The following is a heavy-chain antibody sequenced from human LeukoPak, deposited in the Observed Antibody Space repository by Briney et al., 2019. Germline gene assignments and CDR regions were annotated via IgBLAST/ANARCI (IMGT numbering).Heavy chain of an antibody. CDR3: ARDSSTLGLLWFGELTNYFDY. J-gene: IGHJ4*02. D-gene: IGHD3-10*01. Sequence: GASVKVSCKASGGTFSNYVISWVRQAPGQGLEWMGGIIPIFGTTNYAQKFQGRVTINADKSTSTVYIELSSLRSEDTAVYYCARDSSTLGLLWFGELTNYFDYWGQGTLVTVSS. CDR1: GGTFSNYV. V-gene: IGHV1-69*06. CDR2: IIPIFGTT.